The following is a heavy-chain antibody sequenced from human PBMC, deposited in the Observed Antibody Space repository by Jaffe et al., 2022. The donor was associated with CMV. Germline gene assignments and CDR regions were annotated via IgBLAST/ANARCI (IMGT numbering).Heavy chain of an antibody. CDR3: ASRGVGARVGYYYYYMDV. CDR2: IYYSGST. V-gene: IGHV4-59*01. Sequence: QVQLQESGPGLVKPSETLSLTCTVSGGSISSYYWSWIRQPPGKGLEWIGYIYYSGSTNYNPSLKSRVTISVDTSKNQFSLKLSSVTAADTAVYYCASRGVGARVGYYYYYMDVWGKGTTVTVSS. J-gene: IGHJ6*03. CDR1: GGSISSYY. D-gene: IGHD1-26*01.